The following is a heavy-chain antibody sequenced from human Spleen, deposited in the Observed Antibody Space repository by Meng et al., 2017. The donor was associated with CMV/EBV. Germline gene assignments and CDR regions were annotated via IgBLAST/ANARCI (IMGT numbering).Heavy chain of an antibody. J-gene: IGHJ4*02. D-gene: IGHD3-22*01. CDR1: GGYISSQY. CDR3: YYYDSSGFDY. CDR2: VTT. Sequence: SETLSLTCTVSGGYISSQYWSWIRQPPGKGLEWIGVTTNYNPSLRSRVTISKDTSNNQLCLKLRSVTAADTAVYYCYYYDSSGFDYWGQGTLVTVSS. V-gene: IGHV4-59*11.